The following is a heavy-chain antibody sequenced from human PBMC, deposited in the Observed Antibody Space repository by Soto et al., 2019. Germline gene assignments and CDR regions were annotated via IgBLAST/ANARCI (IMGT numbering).Heavy chain of an antibody. CDR3: ARDGRAMNDY. V-gene: IGHV3-64*01. J-gene: IGHJ4*02. D-gene: IGHD5-18*01. Sequence: EVQLVESGGGLVQPVGSRRLEGAASGFTFLPYAMQWVRQAPGKGLEFVSSISSNGGTTNYAYSVKGRFTISRDNSRDTLDIHMGSLRPEDMAVYYCARDGRAMNDYWGQGTLVTVSS. CDR2: ISSNGGTT. CDR1: GFTFLPYA.